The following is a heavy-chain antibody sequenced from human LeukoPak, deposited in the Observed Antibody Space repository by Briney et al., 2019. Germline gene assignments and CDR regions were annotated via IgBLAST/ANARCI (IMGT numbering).Heavy chain of an antibody. CDR2: IRYDGSNK. CDR3: ARDLRGGSYFDAFDI. D-gene: IGHD1-26*01. V-gene: IGHV3-30*02. CDR1: GFTFSSYG. Sequence: GGSLRLSCAASGFTFSSYGMHWVRQAPGKGLEWVAFIRYDGSNKYYADSVKGRFTISRDNSKNTLYLQMNSLRAEDTAVYYCARDLRGGSYFDAFDIWGQGTMVTVSS. J-gene: IGHJ3*02.